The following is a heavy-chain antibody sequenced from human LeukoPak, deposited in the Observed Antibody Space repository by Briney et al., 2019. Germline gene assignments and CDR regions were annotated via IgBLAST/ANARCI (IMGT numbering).Heavy chain of an antibody. CDR1: GGSISSSSHY. J-gene: IGHJ5*02. D-gene: IGHD3-3*01. CDR2: IYYSGST. Sequence: PSETLSLTCTVSGGSISSSSHYWGWVRQPPGKGLEWIGSIYYSGSTYYNPSLKSRVTIPVDTSKNQFSLKLSSVTAADTAVYYCARQGITIFGPFDPWGQGTLVTVSS. CDR3: ARQGITIFGPFDP. V-gene: IGHV4-39*01.